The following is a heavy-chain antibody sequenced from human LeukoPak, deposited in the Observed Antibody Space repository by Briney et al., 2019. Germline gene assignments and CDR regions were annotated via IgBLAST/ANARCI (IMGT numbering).Heavy chain of an antibody. V-gene: IGHV4-30-2*01. CDR1: GGSISSGGYS. Sequence: SETLSLTCAVSGGSISSGGYSWSWIRQPPGKGLEWIGYIYHSGRTYYNPSLKSRVTISVDRSKNQFSLKLSCVTAADTAVYYCARCYYDYGDYSADAFDIWGQGTMVTVSS. J-gene: IGHJ3*02. D-gene: IGHD4-17*01. CDR2: IYHSGRT. CDR3: ARCYYDYGDYSADAFDI.